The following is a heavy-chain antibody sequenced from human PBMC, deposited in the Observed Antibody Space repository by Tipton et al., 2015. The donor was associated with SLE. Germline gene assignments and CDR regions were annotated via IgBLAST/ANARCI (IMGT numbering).Heavy chain of an antibody. Sequence: LRLSCTVSGGSISRQSYYWGWIRQPPGKGLEWIASIYYSGTSYYNPSLKSRVTILVDTSKNQFSLNLISVTAAETGVYYCAKHTPYYFDILTGHYFDYWGQGILVTVSS. V-gene: IGHV4-39*01. CDR1: GGSISRQSYY. J-gene: IGHJ4*02. CDR3: AKHTPYYFDILTGHYFDY. D-gene: IGHD3-9*01. CDR2: IYYSGTS.